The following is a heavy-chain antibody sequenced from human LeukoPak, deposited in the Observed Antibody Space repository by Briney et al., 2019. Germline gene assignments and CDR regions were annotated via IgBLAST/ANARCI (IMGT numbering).Heavy chain of an antibody. CDR3: ARQYYYDSSGYYRGQSLDY. D-gene: IGHD3-22*01. V-gene: IGHV1-18*01. J-gene: IGHJ4*02. Sequence: ASVKVSCKATGYTFTSYGSRWGRQAPGQGLEWMGWISAYNGNTNYAQKLQGRVTMTTDTSTSTAYMELRSLRSDDTAVYYCARQYYYDSSGYYRGQSLDYWGQGTLVTVSS. CDR1: GYTFTSYG. CDR2: ISAYNGNT.